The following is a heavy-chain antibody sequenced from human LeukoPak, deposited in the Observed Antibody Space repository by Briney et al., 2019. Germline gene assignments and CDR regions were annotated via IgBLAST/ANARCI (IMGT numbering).Heavy chain of an antibody. CDR2: ISSSSSYR. D-gene: IGHD6-19*01. CDR1: GFTFSDYY. V-gene: IGHV3-11*05. J-gene: IGHJ3*02. Sequence: GGSLRLSCAASGFTFSDYYMSWISQAPGKRMEWVSYISSSSSYRNYADSVKGRFTISRDNTKNSLYLQMNSLRAEDTAVYYCARVRKYSSGWYDAFDIWGQGTMVTVSS. CDR3: ARVRKYSSGWYDAFDI.